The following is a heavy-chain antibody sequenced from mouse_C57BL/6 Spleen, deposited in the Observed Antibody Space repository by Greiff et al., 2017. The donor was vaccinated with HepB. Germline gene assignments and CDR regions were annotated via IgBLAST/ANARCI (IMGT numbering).Heavy chain of an antibody. CDR3: AREGGGNSLAWFAY. D-gene: IGHD2-1*01. J-gene: IGHJ3*01. V-gene: IGHV1-64*01. Sequence: QVQLQQPGAELVKPGASVKLSCKASGYTFTSYWMHWVKQRPGQGLEWIGMIHPNSGSTNYNEKFKSKATLTVDKSSSTAYMQLSSLTSEDSAVYYCAREGGGNSLAWFAYWGQGTLVTVSA. CDR1: GYTFTSYW. CDR2: IHPNSGST.